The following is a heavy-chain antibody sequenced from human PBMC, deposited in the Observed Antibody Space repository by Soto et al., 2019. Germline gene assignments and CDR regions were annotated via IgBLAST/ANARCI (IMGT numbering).Heavy chain of an antibody. V-gene: IGHV4-59*01. J-gene: IGHJ4*02. D-gene: IGHD1-26*01. CDR1: GVSIRSYY. Sequence: SETLSLTCTVSGVSIRSYYWSWIRQPPGKGLEWIGYIYYSGSTNYNPSLKSRVTISVDTSKNQFSLKLSSVTAADTAVYYCARRYGSAIDYWGQGTLVTVS. CDR2: IYYSGST. CDR3: ARRYGSAIDY.